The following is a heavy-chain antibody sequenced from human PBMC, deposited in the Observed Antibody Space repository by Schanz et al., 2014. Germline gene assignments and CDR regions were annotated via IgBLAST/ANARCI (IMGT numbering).Heavy chain of an antibody. CDR3: ARGEFGRLFPTWFDP. J-gene: IGHJ5*02. CDR2: ISTSSTTR. CDR1: GFTFSSFS. Sequence: EVQLVESGGGLVQPGGSLRLSCVASGFTFSSFSMNWVRQTPEKGLEWVSYISTSSTTRYYAASLRGRFTISRDDAKNXVYLQMNSLRDEDTAVYYCARGEFGRLFPTWFDPWGQGTLVTVSS. D-gene: IGHD3-10*01. V-gene: IGHV3-48*02.